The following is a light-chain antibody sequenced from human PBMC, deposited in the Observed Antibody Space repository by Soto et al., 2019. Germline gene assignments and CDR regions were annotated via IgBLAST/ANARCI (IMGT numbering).Light chain of an antibody. V-gene: IGKV3-20*01. CDR3: HQYANSPQT. CDR2: NAS. Sequence: EIVLTQSPGTLSLSPGERVTLSFRASQSVGNNYLGWYQQKPGQAPRLLIFNASRRATGISDRFSGSGSATDFTLTISRLEPEDFAVYYCHQYANSPQTFGQGARLEIK. CDR1: QSVGNNY. J-gene: IGKJ5*01.